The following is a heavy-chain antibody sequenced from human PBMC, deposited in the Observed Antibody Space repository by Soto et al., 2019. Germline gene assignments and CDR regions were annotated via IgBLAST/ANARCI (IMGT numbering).Heavy chain of an antibody. Sequence: QLQLQESGPGLVKASATLSLTCTVSGGSISSSSYYWGWIRQPPGKGLEWIGSLYYSGSTYYNPTLKSRVTISADTSKNQFSPKLTSVTAADTAVYYCARQVTVRGDTQRYYFDYWGQGTLVTVSS. V-gene: IGHV4-39*01. D-gene: IGHD3-10*01. CDR3: ARQVTVRGDTQRYYFDY. CDR1: GGSISSSSYY. J-gene: IGHJ4*02. CDR2: LYYSGST.